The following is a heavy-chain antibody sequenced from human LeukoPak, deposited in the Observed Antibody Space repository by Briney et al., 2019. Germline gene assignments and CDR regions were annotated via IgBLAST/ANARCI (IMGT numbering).Heavy chain of an antibody. J-gene: IGHJ4*02. CDR1: GFTFSSYG. CDR2: ISYDGSNK. Sequence: GGSLRLSCAASGFTFSSYGMSWVRQAPGKGLEWVAVISYDGSNKYYADSVKGRFTISRDNSKNTLYLQMNSLRAEDTAVYYCARDKIVGATLLDYWGQGALVIVSS. D-gene: IGHD1-26*01. V-gene: IGHV3-30*03. CDR3: ARDKIVGATLLDY.